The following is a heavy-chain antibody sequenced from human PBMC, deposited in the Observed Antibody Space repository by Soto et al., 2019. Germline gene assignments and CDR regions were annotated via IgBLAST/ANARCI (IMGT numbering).Heavy chain of an antibody. CDR2: IYYSGST. V-gene: IGHV4-39*01. D-gene: IGHD1-1*01. CDR3: ASEDNQNFDY. Sequence: TLSLTCTVSGGSISSSSYYWGWIRQPPGKGLEWNGSIYYSGSTYYNPSLKSRVTISVDTSKNQFSLKLSSVTAADTAVYYCASEDNQNFDYWGQGALVTVSS. CDR1: GGSISSSSYY. J-gene: IGHJ4*02.